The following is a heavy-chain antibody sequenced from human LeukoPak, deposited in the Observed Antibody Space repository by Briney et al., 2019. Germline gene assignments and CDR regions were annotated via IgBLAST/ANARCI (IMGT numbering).Heavy chain of an antibody. J-gene: IGHJ4*02. D-gene: IGHD2-2*01. Sequence: VASVKVSCKSPGYIFTDYYMHWVRQAPGQGLEWMGIINPSGESTSYAQKLQGRVTMTRDTSTNTVYMELSSLKSEDTAVYYCERGGDCSSTSCYQGDYWGQGTLVTVSS. CDR3: ERGGDCSSTSCYQGDY. CDR2: INPSGEST. V-gene: IGHV1-46*01. CDR1: GYIFTDYY.